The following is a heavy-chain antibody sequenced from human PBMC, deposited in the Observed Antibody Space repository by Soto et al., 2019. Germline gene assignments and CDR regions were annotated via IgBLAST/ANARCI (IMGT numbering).Heavy chain of an antibody. Sequence: SETLSLTCTVSDDSISSGIYSWSWIRQHPGEGLEWIGYVFYSGRTYYKPSLGSRLSISVDTSKNQFSLRLSSVTAADTAVYYCARGLRANRGRDYYGMDVWGQGTTVTVSS. CDR1: DDSISSGIYS. V-gene: IGHV4-31*03. J-gene: IGHJ6*02. D-gene: IGHD3-10*01. CDR3: ARGLRANRGRDYYGMDV. CDR2: VFYSGRT.